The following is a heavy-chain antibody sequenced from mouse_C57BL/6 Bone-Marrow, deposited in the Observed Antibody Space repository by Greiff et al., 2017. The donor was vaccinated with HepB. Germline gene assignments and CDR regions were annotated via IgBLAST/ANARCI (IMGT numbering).Heavy chain of an antibody. CDR3: TRHGYFPMDY. V-gene: IGHV1-15*01. D-gene: IGHD2-3*01. Sequence: VKLQQSGAELVRPGASVTLSCKASGYTFTDYEMHWVKQTPVHGLEWIGAIDPETGGTAYNQKFKGKAILTADKSSSTAYMELRSLTSEDSAVYYCTRHGYFPMDYWGQGTSVTVSS. CDR2: IDPETGGT. CDR1: GYTFTDYE. J-gene: IGHJ4*01.